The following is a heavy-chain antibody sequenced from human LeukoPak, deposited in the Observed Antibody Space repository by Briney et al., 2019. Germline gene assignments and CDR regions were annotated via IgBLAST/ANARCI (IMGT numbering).Heavy chain of an antibody. D-gene: IGHD2-2*01. V-gene: IGHV3-23*01. Sequence: SGGSLRLSCAASGFTFSSYAMSWVRQAPGKGLEGVSAISGSGGSTYYADSVKGRFTISRDNSKNTLYLQMNSLRAEDTAVYYCAKDYKYQLLAVNYFDYWGQGTLVTVSS. CDR1: GFTFSSYA. J-gene: IGHJ4*02. CDR3: AKDYKYQLLAVNYFDY. CDR2: ISGSGGST.